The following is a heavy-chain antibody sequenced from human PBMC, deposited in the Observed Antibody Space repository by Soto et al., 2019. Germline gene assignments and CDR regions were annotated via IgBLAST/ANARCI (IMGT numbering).Heavy chain of an antibody. CDR2: MNPNSGNT. CDR1: GYTFTSYD. Sequence: QVQLVQSGAEVKKPGASVKVSCKASGYTFTSYDINWVRQATGQGLEWMGWMNPNSGNTGYAQKFKGRVTMTRNTSISKAYMELSSLRAEDTAVYYCARGDNHSKARSGYSFDYWGQGTLVTVSS. V-gene: IGHV1-8*01. CDR3: ARGDNHSKARSGYSFDY. J-gene: IGHJ4*02. D-gene: IGHD3-22*01.